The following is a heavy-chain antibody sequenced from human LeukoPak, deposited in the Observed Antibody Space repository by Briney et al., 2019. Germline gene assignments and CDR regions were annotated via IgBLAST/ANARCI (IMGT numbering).Heavy chain of an antibody. Sequence: PGRSLRLSCAASGFTFSSYSMNWIRQPPGKGLEWIGSIYYSGSTYYNPSLKSRVTISVDTSKNQFSLKLSSVTAADTAVYYCARHSKDYDFWSGYGHFDYWGQGTLVTVSS. V-gene: IGHV4-39*01. CDR3: ARHSKDYDFWSGYGHFDY. D-gene: IGHD3-3*01. CDR2: IYYSGST. CDR1: GFTFSSYS. J-gene: IGHJ4*02.